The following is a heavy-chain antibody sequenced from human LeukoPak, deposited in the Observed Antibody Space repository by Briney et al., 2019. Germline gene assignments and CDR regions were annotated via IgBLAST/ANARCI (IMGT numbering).Heavy chain of an antibody. V-gene: IGHV1-58*02. J-gene: IGHJ2*01. CDR3: AADCSTVTATNWYFDL. D-gene: IGHD4-17*01. CDR1: GFTFTSSA. Sequence: SVKVSCKASGFTFTSSAMQWVRQARGQRLEWIGWIVVGSGNTNYAQKFQERVTITRDMSTSTAYMELSSLRSEDTAVYYCAADCSTVTATNWYFDLWGRGTLVTVSS. CDR2: IVVGSGNT.